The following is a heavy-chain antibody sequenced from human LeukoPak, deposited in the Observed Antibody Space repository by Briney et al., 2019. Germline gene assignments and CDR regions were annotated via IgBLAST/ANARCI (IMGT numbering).Heavy chain of an antibody. CDR3: ARLGNYYDSSGYDY. D-gene: IGHD3-22*01. CDR1: GYTFTGYY. CDR2: INPNSGGT. Sequence: GASVKVSCKASGYTFTGYYMHWVRQAPGQGLEWMGWINPNSGGTNYAQKFQGWVTMTRDTSISTAYMELSRLRSDDTAVYYCARLGNYYDSSGYDYWGQGTLVTVSS. J-gene: IGHJ4*02. V-gene: IGHV1-2*04.